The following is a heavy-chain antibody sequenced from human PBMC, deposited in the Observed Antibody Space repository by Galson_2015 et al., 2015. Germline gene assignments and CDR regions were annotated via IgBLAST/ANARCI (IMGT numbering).Heavy chain of an antibody. V-gene: IGHV4-59*01. D-gene: IGHD5-18*01. J-gene: IGHJ4*02. CDR3: ARAVDTAVVDS. CDR2: IYYSGST. Sequence: PGKGLEWIGYIYYSGSTNYNPSLKSRVTISVDTSKNQFSLKLSSVTAADTAVYYCARAVDTAVVDSWGQGTLVTVSS.